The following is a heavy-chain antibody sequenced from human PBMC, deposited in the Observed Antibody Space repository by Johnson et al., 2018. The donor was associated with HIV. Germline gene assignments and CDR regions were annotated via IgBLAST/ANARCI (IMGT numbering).Heavy chain of an antibody. J-gene: IGHJ3*02. Sequence: QVQLVESGGGVVQPGGSLRLSCAASGFTFSSYGMHWVRQAPGKGLEWVAVISYDGSNKYYADSVKGRFTISRDNSKNTLFLQMNSLRAEDTAVYYCAKGGYSYGNAFDIWGQGTMVTVSS. CDR1: GFTFSSYG. CDR2: ISYDGSNK. CDR3: AKGGYSYGNAFDI. V-gene: IGHV3-30*19. D-gene: IGHD5-18*01.